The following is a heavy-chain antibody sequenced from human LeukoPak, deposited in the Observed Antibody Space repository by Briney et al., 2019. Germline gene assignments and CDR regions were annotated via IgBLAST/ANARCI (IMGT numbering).Heavy chain of an antibody. CDR3: ARGNYYDSSGYDY. J-gene: IGHJ4*02. Sequence: ASAKDSCKAPGYTFTSYGISWVRQAPGQRPEWMGWISAYNGNTNYARKLQGRVTMTKDTSTSTAYMELRSLRSDDTAVYYCARGNYYDSSGYDYWGQGTLVTDSS. D-gene: IGHD3-22*01. CDR1: GYTFTSYG. CDR2: ISAYNGNT. V-gene: IGHV1-18*01.